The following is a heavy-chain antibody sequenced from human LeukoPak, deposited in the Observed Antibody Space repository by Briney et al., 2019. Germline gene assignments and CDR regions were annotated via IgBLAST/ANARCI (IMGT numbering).Heavy chain of an antibody. Sequence: SVKVSCKASGGTFSSYAISWVRQAPGQGLEWMGRIIPILGIANYAQKFQGRVTITADKSTSTAYMELSSLRSEDTAVYYCARDLGYCSGGSCYSYWGQGTLVTVSS. CDR3: ARDLGYCSGGSCYSY. CDR2: IIPILGIA. V-gene: IGHV1-69*04. D-gene: IGHD2-15*01. J-gene: IGHJ4*02. CDR1: GGTFSSYA.